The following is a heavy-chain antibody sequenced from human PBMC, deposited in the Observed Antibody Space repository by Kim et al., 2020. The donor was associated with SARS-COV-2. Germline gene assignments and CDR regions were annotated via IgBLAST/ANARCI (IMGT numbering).Heavy chain of an antibody. Sequence: GGSLRLSCAASGFTFSSYEMNWVRQAPGKGLEWVSYISSSGSTIYYADSVKGRFTISRDNAKNSLYLQMNSLRAEDTAVYYCARYWSWSGSDYWGQGTLVTVSS. CDR2: ISSSGSTI. CDR3: ARYWSWSGSDY. J-gene: IGHJ4*02. D-gene: IGHD6-13*01. V-gene: IGHV3-48*03. CDR1: GFTFSSYE.